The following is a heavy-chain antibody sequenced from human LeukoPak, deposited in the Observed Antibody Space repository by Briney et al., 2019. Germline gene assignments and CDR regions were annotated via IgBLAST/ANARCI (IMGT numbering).Heavy chain of an antibody. Sequence: PGGSLRLSCAASGFTFSSYKMNWVRQAPGKGLEWVSSISSSSTYIYYATSVKGRFTISRDNAKNSLYLQMNSLRAEDTAVYYCARDTSSYQGGLDYWGQGTLVTVSS. CDR1: GFTFSSYK. J-gene: IGHJ4*02. V-gene: IGHV3-21*01. D-gene: IGHD1-26*01. CDR2: ISSSSTYI. CDR3: ARDTSSYQGGLDY.